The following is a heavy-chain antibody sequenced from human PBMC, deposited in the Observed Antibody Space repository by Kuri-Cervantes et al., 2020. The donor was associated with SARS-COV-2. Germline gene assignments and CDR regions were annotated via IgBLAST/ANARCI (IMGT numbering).Heavy chain of an antibody. V-gene: IGHV1-2*02. CDR1: GYTFTGYY. J-gene: IGHJ2*01. Sequence: ASVKVSCKASGYTFTGYYMHWVRQAPGQGLEWMGWINPNSGGTNYAQKFQGRVTMTRDTSISTAYMELSSLRSEDTAVYYCVVLSSLGMSPHYWYFDLWGRGTLVTVSS. D-gene: IGHD7-27*01. CDR3: VVLSSLGMSPHYWYFDL. CDR2: INPNSGGT.